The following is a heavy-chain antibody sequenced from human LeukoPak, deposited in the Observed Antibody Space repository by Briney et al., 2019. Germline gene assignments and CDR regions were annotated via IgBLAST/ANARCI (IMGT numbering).Heavy chain of an antibody. J-gene: IGHJ4*02. CDR2: INWNGGST. CDR3: ARESAYCGGDCLDY. CDR1: GFTFDDYG. Sequence: GGALRLSCAASGFTFDDYGMSWVRQAPGKGLEWVSGINWNGGSTGYAYSVKGRFTISRDNDKNPLYLQMNSLGAEDTALYHCARESAYCGGDCLDYWGQGTLVTVSS. D-gene: IGHD2-21*02. V-gene: IGHV3-20*01.